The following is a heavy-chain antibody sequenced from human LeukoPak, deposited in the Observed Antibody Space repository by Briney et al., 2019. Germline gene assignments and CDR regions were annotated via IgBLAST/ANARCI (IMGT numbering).Heavy chain of an antibody. V-gene: IGHV3-66*01. CDR1: GFTVSSNY. J-gene: IGHJ4*02. CDR3: ARVSPFDY. Sequence: GGSLRLSCAASGFTVSSNYMSWVRQAPGKGLEWLSVFYSGGSTYYADSVNGRFTMPRDNSKNTLYLQMNGLRVEDTAVYYCARVSPFDYWGQGTQVTVSS. CDR2: FYSGGST.